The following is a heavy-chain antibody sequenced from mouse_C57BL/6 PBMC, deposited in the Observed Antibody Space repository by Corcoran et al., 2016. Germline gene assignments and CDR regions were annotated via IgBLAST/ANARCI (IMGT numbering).Heavy chain of an antibody. CDR3: ARGVLRYYFDY. J-gene: IGHJ2*01. V-gene: IGHV1-26*01. CDR1: GYTFTDYY. CDR2: INPNNGGT. D-gene: IGHD1-1*01. Sequence: EVQLQQSGPELVKPGASVKISCKASGYTFTDYYMNWVKQSHGKSLEWIGDINPNNGGTSYNQKFKGKATLTVDKSSSTAYMELRSLTSEDSAVDYCARGVLRYYFDYWGQGTTLTVSS.